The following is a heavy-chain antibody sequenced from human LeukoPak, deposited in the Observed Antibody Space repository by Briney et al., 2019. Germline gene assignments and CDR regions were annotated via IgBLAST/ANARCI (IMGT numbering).Heavy chain of an antibody. CDR1: GYTFTGYY. Sequence: ASVKVSCKASGYTFTGYYIHWVRQAPGQRLEWRGWINPNSGGTNYAQKLKGWVTMTRDTSISTAYMELSRLRSDDTAVYYCARDLEEQWMAYYYYYMDVWGKGTTVTISS. J-gene: IGHJ6*03. V-gene: IGHV1-2*04. CDR3: ARDLEEQWMAYYYYYMDV. D-gene: IGHD6-19*01. CDR2: INPNSGGT.